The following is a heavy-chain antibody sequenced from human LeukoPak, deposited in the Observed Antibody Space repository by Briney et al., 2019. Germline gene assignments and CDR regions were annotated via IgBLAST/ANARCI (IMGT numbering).Heavy chain of an antibody. CDR2: IYYSGST. CDR1: GGSISSGGYY. CDR3: ARHRIAVPAAPFQH. V-gene: IGHV4-31*03. J-gene: IGHJ1*01. Sequence: SETLSLTCTVSGGSISSGGYYWSWIRQHPGKGLEWIGYIYYSGSTYYNPSLKSRVTISVDTSKNQFSLKLSSVTAADTAVYYCARHRIAVPAAPFQHWGQGTLSPSPQ. D-gene: IGHD2-2*01.